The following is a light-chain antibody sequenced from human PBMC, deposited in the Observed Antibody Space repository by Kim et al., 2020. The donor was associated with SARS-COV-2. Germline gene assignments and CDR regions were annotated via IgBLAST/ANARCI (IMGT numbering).Light chain of an antibody. CDR2: TDD. J-gene: IGLJ3*02. CDR3: ATWDDSLDVWM. Sequence: QSVLTQPPSASGTPGQRVTISCSGSSPNIGSNTVNWYQQFPGTAPQLLIDTDDRRPSGVSDRVSCSKSGTSASLAISALRSEDEADYYCATWDDSLDVWMFGGGTQLTVL. CDR1: SPNIGSNT. V-gene: IGLV1-44*01.